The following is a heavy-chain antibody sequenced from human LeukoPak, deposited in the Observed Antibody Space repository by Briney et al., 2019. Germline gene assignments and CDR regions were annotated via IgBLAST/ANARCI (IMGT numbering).Heavy chain of an antibody. CDR1: TFTFSNYA. J-gene: IGHJ6*02. V-gene: IGHV3-30*03. D-gene: IGHD2-2*01. CDR2: IASDGDDK. Sequence: GGSLRLSCVASTFTFSNYAMHWVRQAPGKGLEWVTVIASDGDDKHYADSVKGRFTVFRDNSKNTLFLQMNSLRAEDTAVYYCARDRGLVVVQGMDVWGQGTTVTVSS. CDR3: ARDRGLVVVQGMDV.